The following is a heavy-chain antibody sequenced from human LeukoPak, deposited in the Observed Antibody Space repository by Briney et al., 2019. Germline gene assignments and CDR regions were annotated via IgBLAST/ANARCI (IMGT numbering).Heavy chain of an antibody. D-gene: IGHD6-13*01. J-gene: IGHJ4*02. CDR3: ARDHDSWRSDY. V-gene: IGHV4-61*01. Sequence: SETLSLTCTVSGGSVSSGSYYWSWIRQPPGKGLEWIGYIYYSGSTNYNPSLKSRVTISVDTSKNQFSLKLSSVTAADTAVYYCARDHDSWRSDYWGQGTLVTVSS. CDR2: IYYSGST. CDR1: GGSVSSGSYY.